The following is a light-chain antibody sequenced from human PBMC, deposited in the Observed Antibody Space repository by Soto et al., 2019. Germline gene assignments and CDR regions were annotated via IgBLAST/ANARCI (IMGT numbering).Light chain of an antibody. Sequence: DIQMTQSPSTLSASVGDRVTITCRASQSISSWLAWYQQKPGKAPKLLIYKASSLESGVPSRFSGSESGTEFTLTISSLQPDDFATYYCQQYNSYSPDTFGQGTKLEIK. CDR1: QSISSW. J-gene: IGKJ2*01. CDR3: QQYNSYSPDT. V-gene: IGKV1-5*03. CDR2: KAS.